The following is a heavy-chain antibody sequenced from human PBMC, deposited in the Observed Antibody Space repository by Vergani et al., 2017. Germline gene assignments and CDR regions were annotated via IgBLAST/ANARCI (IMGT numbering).Heavy chain of an antibody. J-gene: IGHJ4*02. V-gene: IGHV3-30*02. Sequence: QVQLVESGGGVVQRGGSLRLSCATSGFTLSNYDMQWIRQGPGKGLEFVAFIQFDGSNQYYADSVKGRFTLSRDCSKNTLYLQLNSLRTDDTATYYCAKHFRGWSIDYWSQGTKVIVSS. D-gene: IGHD3-3*01. CDR2: IQFDGSNQ. CDR1: GFTLSNYD. CDR3: AKHFRGWSIDY.